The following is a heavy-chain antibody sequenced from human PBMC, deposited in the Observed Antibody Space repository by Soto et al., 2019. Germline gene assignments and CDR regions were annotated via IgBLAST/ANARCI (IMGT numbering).Heavy chain of an antibody. Sequence: EVQLVESGGDLVQPGGSLRLSCAAFGFTFSTYYMTWFRQAPGKGLEWVANIRQDGNEIYSVDSVKGRFTISRDNAKNSLYLQMNSLRAEDTAVYYCARVGGACYSALWGRGTLVTVSS. CDR3: ARVGGACYSAL. J-gene: IGHJ2*01. D-gene: IGHD3-10*01. CDR2: IRQDGNEI. CDR1: GFTFSTYY. V-gene: IGHV3-7*01.